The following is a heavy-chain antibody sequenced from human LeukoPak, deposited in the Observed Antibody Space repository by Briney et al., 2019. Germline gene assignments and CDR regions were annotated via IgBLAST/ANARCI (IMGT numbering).Heavy chain of an antibody. CDR1: GFTFSSYS. V-gene: IGHV3-21*01. Sequence: PGGSLRLSCAASGFTFSSYSMNWVRQAPGKGLEWVSSISSSSSYIYYADSVKGRFTISRDNAKNSVYLQMNSLRAEDTAVYYCASVVVVAANDAFDIWGQGTMVTVSS. J-gene: IGHJ3*02. D-gene: IGHD2-15*01. CDR3: ASVVVVAANDAFDI. CDR2: ISSSSSYI.